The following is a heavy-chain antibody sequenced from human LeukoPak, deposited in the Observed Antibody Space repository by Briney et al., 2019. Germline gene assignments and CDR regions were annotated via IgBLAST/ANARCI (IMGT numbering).Heavy chain of an antibody. CDR3: AREDGDYVFDY. V-gene: IGHV3-21*01. CDR2: ISSSSSYI. Sequence: GGSLRLSCVASGFTFSSYSMNWVRQAPGKGLEWVSSISSSSSYIYYADSVKGRFTISRDNAKNSLYLQMNSLRAEDTAVYYCAREDGDYVFDYWGQGTLVTVSS. D-gene: IGHD4-17*01. J-gene: IGHJ4*02. CDR1: GFTFSSYS.